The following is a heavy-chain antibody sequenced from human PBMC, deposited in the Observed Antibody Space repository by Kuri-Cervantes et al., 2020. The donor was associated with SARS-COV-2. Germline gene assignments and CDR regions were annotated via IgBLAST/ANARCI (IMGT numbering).Heavy chain of an antibody. D-gene: IGHD3-10*01. J-gene: IGHJ6*02. CDR3: ARDKAGSYYYGMDV. Sequence: GSLRLSCAVYGGSFSGYYWSWIRQPPGKGLEWIGEINHSGSTNYNPSLKSRVTISVDTSKNQFSLKLSSVTAADTAVYYCARDKAGSYYYGMDVWGQGTTVTVSS. V-gene: IGHV4-34*01. CDR2: INHSGST. CDR1: GGSFSGYY.